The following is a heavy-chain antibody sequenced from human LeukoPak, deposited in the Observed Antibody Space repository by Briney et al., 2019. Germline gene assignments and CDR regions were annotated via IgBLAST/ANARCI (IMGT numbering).Heavy chain of an antibody. CDR3: TTGLRYFDWLRGPDAFDI. J-gene: IGHJ3*02. Sequence: PGGSLRLSCAASGFTFSNAWMSWVRQAPGKGLEWVGRIKSKTDGGTTDYAAPVKGRFTISRDDSKNTLYLQMNSLKTEDTAVYYCTTGLRYFDWLRGPDAFDIWGQGTMVTVSS. CDR2: IKSKTDGGTT. V-gene: IGHV3-15*01. CDR1: GFTFSNAW. D-gene: IGHD3-9*01.